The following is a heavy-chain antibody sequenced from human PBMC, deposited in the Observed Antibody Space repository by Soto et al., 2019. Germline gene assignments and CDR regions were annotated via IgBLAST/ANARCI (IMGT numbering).Heavy chain of an antibody. J-gene: IGHJ5*02. CDR3: ARFPSGRDPNWFDP. V-gene: IGHV5-51*01. Sequence: PGESLKISCKASGYSFTTNWIGWVRQMPGKGLEWMGIIYPSDSDTRYSPSFQGQVTISADKSITTAYLQWSSLKASDTAMYYCARFPSGRDPNWFDPWGQGTLVTVSS. D-gene: IGHD1-26*01. CDR1: GYSFTTNW. CDR2: IYPSDSDT.